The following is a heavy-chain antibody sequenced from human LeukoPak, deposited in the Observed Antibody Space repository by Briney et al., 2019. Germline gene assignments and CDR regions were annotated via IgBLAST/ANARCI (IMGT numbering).Heavy chain of an antibody. Sequence: GASVNVSYTPPGHTFTNYGIGWVRQAPGQGLGCVGWISAYNGITTDAQTRQGRVTMPTDTSTNTAYMELRSLRSDDTAVYYCARDLCSTTSCQGWSDPWGQGTLVTVSS. V-gene: IGHV1-18*01. CDR3: ARDLCSTTSCQGWSDP. D-gene: IGHD2-2*01. CDR1: GHTFTNYG. J-gene: IGHJ5*02. CDR2: ISAYNGIT.